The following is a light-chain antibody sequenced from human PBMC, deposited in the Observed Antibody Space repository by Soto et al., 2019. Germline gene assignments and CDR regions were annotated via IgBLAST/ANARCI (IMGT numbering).Light chain of an antibody. V-gene: IGKV3-15*01. CDR2: GAS. CDR3: QQYHNWPPQYT. Sequence: EIVMTQSPAFLSVSPGEGATLSCRASQTGASNLAWYQQKPGQAPRLLIHGASTRATGVPATFSGSGAGTNVTLDIFSLETDDFGVYYCQQYHNWPPQYTFGQGTKLQIK. CDR1: QTGASN. J-gene: IGKJ2*01.